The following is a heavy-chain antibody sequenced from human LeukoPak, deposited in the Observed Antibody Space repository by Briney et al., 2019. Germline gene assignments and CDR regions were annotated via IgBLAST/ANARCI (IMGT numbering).Heavy chain of an antibody. CDR3: ARKSASGNYPLDS. CDR1: GFTFSSYG. Sequence: GGSLRLSCAVSGFTFSSYGMSWVRQAPGRGLQWVSGVSGSGGTTYYADSVKGRFTISRDNAKNTVFLQMSSLRAGDTALYYCARKSASGNYPLDSWGQGTLVTVSS. J-gene: IGHJ4*02. D-gene: IGHD3-10*01. V-gene: IGHV3-23*01. CDR2: VSGSGGTT.